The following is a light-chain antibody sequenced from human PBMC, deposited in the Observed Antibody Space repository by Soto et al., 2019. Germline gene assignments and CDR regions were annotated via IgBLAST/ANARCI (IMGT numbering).Light chain of an antibody. J-gene: IGLJ1*01. CDR2: QDT. CDR3: QAWDYSTAYYV. V-gene: IGLV3-1*01. Sequence: SYELTQPPSVSVSPGQTASITCSGDKLGEKYACWYQQKPGQSPVLVIYQDTKRPSGIPERFSGSHSGNTATLTISGTQAMDEADYYCQAWDYSTAYYVFGPGTQVTVL. CDR1: KLGEKY.